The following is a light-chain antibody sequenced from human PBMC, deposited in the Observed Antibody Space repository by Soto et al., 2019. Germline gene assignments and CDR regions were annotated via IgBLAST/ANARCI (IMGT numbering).Light chain of an antibody. CDR1: QSIDSRW. Sequence: EIVLTQSPDTLSLSPGERATLSCRASQSIDSRWLAWNQQKPGQAPRLLIYTTSSRATGIPDRFSGSGSGTDFTLTISRLEPEDFEVYYCQLVDGSVTFGGGTKVEMK. CDR3: QLVDGSVT. J-gene: IGKJ4*01. CDR2: TTS. V-gene: IGKV3-20*01.